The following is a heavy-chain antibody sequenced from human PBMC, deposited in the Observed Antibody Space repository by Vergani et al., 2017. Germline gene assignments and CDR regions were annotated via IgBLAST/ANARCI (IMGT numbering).Heavy chain of an antibody. Sequence: QVQLVQSGSELKTPGASVKVSCKASGYSFTKTAMNWVRQAPGQGLDWRGWINTNTGNPTYAQGFTGRFVFSLDTSVSTAYLEISSLKAEDTAVYYCATSYISGCDWYFDLWGHGTLVTVSS. J-gene: IGHJ2*01. D-gene: IGHD6-25*01. CDR2: INTNTGNP. CDR1: GYSFTKTA. V-gene: IGHV7-4-1*02. CDR3: ATSYISGCDWYFDL.